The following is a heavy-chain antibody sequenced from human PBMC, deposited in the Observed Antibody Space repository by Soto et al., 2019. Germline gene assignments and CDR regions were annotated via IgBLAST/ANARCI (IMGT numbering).Heavy chain of an antibody. V-gene: IGHV3-23*01. CDR3: AKVSSSGWYDAFDI. J-gene: IGHJ3*02. Sequence: GGSLRLSCAASGFTFSTYALSWVRQAPGKGLEFVSDVGGGGGNIYYGASVQGRFTISRDNSKNTVYLQMNSLRDKDTAVYFWAKVSSSGWYDAFDIWGQGTLVTVSS. D-gene: IGHD6-13*01. CDR1: GFTFSTYA. CDR2: VGGGGGNI.